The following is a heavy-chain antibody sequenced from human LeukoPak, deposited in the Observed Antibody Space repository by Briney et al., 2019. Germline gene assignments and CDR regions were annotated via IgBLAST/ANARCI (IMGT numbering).Heavy chain of an antibody. V-gene: IGHV1-69*05. D-gene: IGHD3-22*01. Sequence: SVNVSFKASGGTFSSYAISWVRQAPGQGLEWMGRIIPIYGTANYAQKFQGIVRITTDESTSTAYMELSSLRSEDTAVYYCARDLPYYDSSGYDHRRWFDPWGQGTLVTVSS. CDR3: ARDLPYYDSSGYDHRRWFDP. CDR1: GGTFSSYA. CDR2: IIPIYGTA. J-gene: IGHJ5*02.